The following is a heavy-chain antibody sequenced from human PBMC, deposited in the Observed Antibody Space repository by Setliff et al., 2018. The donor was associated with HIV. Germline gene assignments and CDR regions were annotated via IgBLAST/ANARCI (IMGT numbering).Heavy chain of an antibody. D-gene: IGHD2-2*01. Sequence: SETLSLTCTVSGGSISSGIYYWIWIRQPAGKGLEWIGHVYTTGGTNYNPSLESRLTISVDTSRNQFSLRLSSVTAADTAVYYCARGVTSPFATGIWGHGTLVTVSS. V-gene: IGHV4-61*09. CDR3: ARGVTSPFATGI. CDR2: VYTTGGT. J-gene: IGHJ4*01. CDR1: GGSISSGIYY.